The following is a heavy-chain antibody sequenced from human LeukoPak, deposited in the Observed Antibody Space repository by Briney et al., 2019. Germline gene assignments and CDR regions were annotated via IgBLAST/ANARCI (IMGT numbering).Heavy chain of an antibody. V-gene: IGHV3-23*01. CDR1: GFTFSSYA. Sequence: GGSLRLSCAASGFTFSSYAMSWVRQAPGKGPEWVSAISGSGGSTYYADSVKGRFTISRDNSKNTLYLQMNSLRAEDTAVYYCAKGDRSYDILTGYFGGQGTLVTVSS. CDR3: AKGDRSYDILTGYF. D-gene: IGHD3-9*01. J-gene: IGHJ4*02. CDR2: ISGSGGST.